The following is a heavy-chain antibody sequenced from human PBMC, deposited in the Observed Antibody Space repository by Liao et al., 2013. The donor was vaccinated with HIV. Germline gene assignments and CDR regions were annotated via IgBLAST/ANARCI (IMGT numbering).Heavy chain of an antibody. CDR3: ARDMGYYFDSSGHFDY. D-gene: IGHD3-22*01. CDR1: GGSLSGNY. V-gene: IGHV4-34*01. J-gene: IGHJ4*02. CDR2: MRHSGST. Sequence: QVQLQQWGAGLLKPSETLSLTCAVYGGSLSGNYWSWIRQPPGKGLEWIGEMRHSGSTMYNPSLKSRVTISVDTSKNQFSLKLSSVTAADTAVYYCARDMGYYFDSSGHFDYWGQGTLVTVSS.